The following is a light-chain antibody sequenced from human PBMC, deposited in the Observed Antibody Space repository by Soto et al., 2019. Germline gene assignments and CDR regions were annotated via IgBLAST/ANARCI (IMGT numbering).Light chain of an antibody. CDR1: SSDVGAYKF. V-gene: IGLV2-8*01. Sequence: QFVLTQPPSASGSPGQSVTISCTGTSSDVGAYKFVSWYQLHPGKAPKLMIYEVNVRPSGVPDRFSGSKSGNTASLTVSGLQVEDEADYYCSSYGGRSNLVFGGGTKLTVL. CDR2: EVN. J-gene: IGLJ2*01. CDR3: SSYGGRSNLV.